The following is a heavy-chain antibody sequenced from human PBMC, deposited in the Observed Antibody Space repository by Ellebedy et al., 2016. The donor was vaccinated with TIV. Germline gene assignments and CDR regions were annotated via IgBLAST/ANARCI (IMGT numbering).Heavy chain of an antibody. V-gene: IGHV1-46*01. J-gene: IGHJ4*02. CDR2: IDPSGGST. Sequence: ASVKVSCKASGFTFTSFGISWVRQAPGQGLEWVGIIDPSGGSTTYAQKFQGRVTMTSDTSTNTVYMELSSLRSEDTAIYYCARKYYFDYWGQGTLVTVSS. CDR1: GFTFTSFG. CDR3: ARKYYFDY.